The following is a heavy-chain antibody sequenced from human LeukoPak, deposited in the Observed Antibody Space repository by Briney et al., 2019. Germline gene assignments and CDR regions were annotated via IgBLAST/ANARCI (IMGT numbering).Heavy chain of an antibody. CDR1: GYTFTGYY. D-gene: IGHD2-21*01. CDR3: ARADRLHGGPYLIGP. J-gene: IGHJ5*02. CDR2: INPNSGGT. Sequence: ASVKVSCKASGYTFTGYYMHWVRQAPGQGLEWMGWINPNSGGTSSAQKFQGRVTMTRDTSITTVYMEVSWLTSDDTAIYYCARADRLHGGPYLIGPWGQGTLVTVSS. V-gene: IGHV1-2*02.